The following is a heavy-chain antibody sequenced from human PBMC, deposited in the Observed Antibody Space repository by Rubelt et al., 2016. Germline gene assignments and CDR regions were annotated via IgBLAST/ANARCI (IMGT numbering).Heavy chain of an antibody. Sequence: IPILGIANYAQKFQGRVTITADKSTSTAYMELGSLRSDDTAVYYCARDTGSGSYAYGMDVWGQGTTVTVSS. CDR2: IPILGIA. D-gene: IGHD3-10*01. V-gene: IGHV1-69*04. CDR3: ARDTGSGSYAYGMDV. J-gene: IGHJ6*02.